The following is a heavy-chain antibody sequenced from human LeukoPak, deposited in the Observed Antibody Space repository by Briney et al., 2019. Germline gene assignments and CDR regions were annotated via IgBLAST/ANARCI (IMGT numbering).Heavy chain of an antibody. J-gene: IGHJ4*02. CDR1: GGSISSSSYY. V-gene: IGHV4-39*01. CDR2: ISYSGST. Sequence: SETLSLTCTVSGGSISSSSYYWGWIRQPPGKGLEWIGSISYSGSTYYNPSLQSRVPISVDTSEKQFSLKLSSVTAADTAVYYCASQAGRFDYWGQGTLVTVSS. CDR3: ASQAGRFDY.